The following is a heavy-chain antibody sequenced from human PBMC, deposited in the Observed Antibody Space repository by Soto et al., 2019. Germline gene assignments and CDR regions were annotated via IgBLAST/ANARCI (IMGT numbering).Heavy chain of an antibody. J-gene: IGHJ4*02. Sequence: KPSETLSLTCAVSGGSFSGYFCNWIRQSPGRGLEWIGQINHSGRTSFNPSLRSRVTISVDSAKTHFSLNLTSVTDADTALYYCARGFGYFRQWGQGALVTVSS. CDR2: INHSGRT. CDR3: ARGFGYFRQ. D-gene: IGHD3-22*01. CDR1: GGSFSGYF. V-gene: IGHV4-34*01.